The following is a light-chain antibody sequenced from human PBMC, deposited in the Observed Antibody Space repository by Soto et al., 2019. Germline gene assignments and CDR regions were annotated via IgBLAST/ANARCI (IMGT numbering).Light chain of an antibody. V-gene: IGLV3-1*01. J-gene: IGLJ2*01. CDR1: KLGAKY. CDR3: QAWDSSTAGGVV. Sequence: SYELTQPPSVSVSPGQTASITCSGEKLGAKYACWYQQKPGQSPGLVIYQDSKRPSGIPERFSGSNSGNTATLTISGTQAMDEADYYWQAWDSSTAGGVVFGGGTKLTVL. CDR2: QDS.